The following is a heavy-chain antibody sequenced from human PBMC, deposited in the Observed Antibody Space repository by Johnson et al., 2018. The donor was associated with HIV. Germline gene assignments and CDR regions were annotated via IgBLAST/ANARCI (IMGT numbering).Heavy chain of an antibody. CDR1: GFTFSNYA. Sequence: QVQLVESGGGVVQPGRSLRLSCTASGFTFSNYAMHWVRQAPGQGLEWVAVISYDGSNQYYADSGNGRFTVSRDSSKNTLFLQMTSLRVEDTAVYYCYGYYDAFDIWGQGTMVSVSS. V-gene: IGHV3-30-3*01. CDR2: ISYDGSNQ. J-gene: IGHJ3*02. CDR3: YGYYDAFDI. D-gene: IGHD3-10*01.